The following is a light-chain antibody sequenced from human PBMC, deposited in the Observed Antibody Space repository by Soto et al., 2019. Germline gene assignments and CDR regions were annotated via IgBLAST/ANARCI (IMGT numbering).Light chain of an antibody. J-gene: IGKJ1*01. CDR1: QSISSY. CDR2: AAS. V-gene: IGKV1-39*01. Sequence: DIQMTQSPSSLSASVGDRVTITVRASQSISSYLNWYQQKPGKAPKLLIYAASSLQSGVPSRFSGSGSGTDFTLTISSLQPEDFATYYCQQSYSTPRTFGQGTKVDSK. CDR3: QQSYSTPRT.